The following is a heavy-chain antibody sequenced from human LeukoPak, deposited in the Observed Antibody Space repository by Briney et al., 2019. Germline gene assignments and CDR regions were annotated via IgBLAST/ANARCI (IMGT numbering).Heavy chain of an antibody. CDR3: AKDSSGWSNHFDY. Sequence: GGSLRLSCAAFGFTFSNYYMTWVRQAPGKGLEWVANIKLDGSAKHYVDSVKGRFTISRDNSKNTLYLQMNSLRAEDTAVYNCAKDSSGWSNHFDYWGQGTLVTVSS. CDR2: IKLDGSAK. CDR1: GFTFSNYY. J-gene: IGHJ4*02. D-gene: IGHD6-19*01. V-gene: IGHV3-7*01.